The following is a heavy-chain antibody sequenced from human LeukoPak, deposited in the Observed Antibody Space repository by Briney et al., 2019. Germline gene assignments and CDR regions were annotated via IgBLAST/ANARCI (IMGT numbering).Heavy chain of an antibody. CDR3: ARTLYSINWFDP. CDR2: LYYSGST. D-gene: IGHD2-15*01. J-gene: IGHJ5*02. V-gene: IGHV4-59*08. CDR1: GGSISGYY. Sequence: PSETLSLTCTVSGGSISGYYWSWIRQPPGKGLEWIGYLYYSGSTNYNPSLKSRVTISVDTSKNQFSLRLSSVTAADTAVYYCARTLYSINWFDPWGQGTLVTVSS.